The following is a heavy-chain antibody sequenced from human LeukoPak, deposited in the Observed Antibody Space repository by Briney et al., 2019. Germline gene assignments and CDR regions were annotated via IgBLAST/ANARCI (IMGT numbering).Heavy chain of an antibody. V-gene: IGHV4-59*01. Sequence: PSETLSLTCAFSGGSISDYYWGWIRQPPGQGLEWIGYMHDSGSAGYNSSLRSRVAISVDTPKHQFSLKLRSVNAADTAVYFCARWKMRYLAFDVWGQGTMISVSS. CDR3: ARWKMRYLAFDV. D-gene: IGHD1-1*01. J-gene: IGHJ3*01. CDR2: MHDSGSA. CDR1: GGSISDYY.